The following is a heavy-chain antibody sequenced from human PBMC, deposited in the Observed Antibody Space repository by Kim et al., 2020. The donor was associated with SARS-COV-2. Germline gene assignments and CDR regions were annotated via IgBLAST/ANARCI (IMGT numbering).Heavy chain of an antibody. D-gene: IGHD6-13*01. Sequence: GGSLRLSCAASGFTFSSYGMHWVRQAPGKGLEWVAVIWYDGSNKYYADSVKGRFTISRDNSKNTLYLQMNSLRAEDTAVYYCARDASVEGIAAAGTFDYWGQGTLVTVSS. J-gene: IGHJ4*02. CDR2: IWYDGSNK. CDR1: GFTFSSYG. CDR3: ARDASVEGIAAAGTFDY. V-gene: IGHV3-33*01.